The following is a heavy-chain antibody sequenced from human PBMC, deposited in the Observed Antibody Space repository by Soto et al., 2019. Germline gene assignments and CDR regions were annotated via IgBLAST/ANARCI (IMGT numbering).Heavy chain of an antibody. D-gene: IGHD6-19*01. CDR3: AHAPGIAVTTNWFDP. V-gene: IGHV2-5*02. Sequence: QITLKESGPTLVKPTQTLTLTCTFSGFSLSTSEVGVGWIHQPPGKALQWLALIYWDDDKRYSPSLKSRLTITKDTSKNQVVLTMTNMDPVDTATYYCAHAPGIAVTTNWFDPWGQGILVTVSS. J-gene: IGHJ5*02. CDR1: GFSLSTSEVG. CDR2: IYWDDDK.